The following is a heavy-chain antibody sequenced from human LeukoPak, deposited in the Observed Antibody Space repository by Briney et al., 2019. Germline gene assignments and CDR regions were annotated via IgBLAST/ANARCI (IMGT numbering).Heavy chain of an antibody. D-gene: IGHD1-1*01. CDR1: GLPLSSYA. CDR2: ISRSSAAI. Sequence: GGSLRLSCAAAGLPLSSYAMSWVRQAPGKGLEWVAYISRSSAAIGYADSLKGRFIVSRDNTKNSLYLQLNSLRVEDMAVYYCAGDPSVGDNWYYYVDVWGKGTTVTVS. V-gene: IGHV3-21*05. CDR3: AGDPSVGDNWYYYVDV. J-gene: IGHJ6*03.